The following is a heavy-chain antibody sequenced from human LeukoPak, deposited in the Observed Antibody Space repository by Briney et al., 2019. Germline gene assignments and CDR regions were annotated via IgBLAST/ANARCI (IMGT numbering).Heavy chain of an antibody. Sequence: ASVKVSCKASGYTFASYGISWVRQAPGQGLEWMGWISAYNGNTRYAQKLQGRVTMTTDTSTSTAYMELRSLRSDDTAVYYCGRGWRGGHTAMVTLFDYWGQGTLVTVSS. CDR1: GYTFASYG. CDR3: GRGWRGGHTAMVTLFDY. V-gene: IGHV1-18*04. J-gene: IGHJ4*02. CDR2: ISAYNGNT. D-gene: IGHD5-18*01.